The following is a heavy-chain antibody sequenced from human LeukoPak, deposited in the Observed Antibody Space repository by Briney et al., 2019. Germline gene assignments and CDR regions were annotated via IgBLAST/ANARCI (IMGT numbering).Heavy chain of an antibody. D-gene: IGHD3-10*01. CDR2: IYYSGST. Sequence: PSETLSLTCTVSGGSISSYYWSWVRQPPGKGLEWIGYIYYSGSTNYNPSLKSRVTISVDRSKNQFSLKLSSVTAADTAVYYCARDRGIPDAFDIWGQGTMVTVSS. CDR1: GGSISSYY. CDR3: ARDRGIPDAFDI. V-gene: IGHV4-59*12. J-gene: IGHJ3*02.